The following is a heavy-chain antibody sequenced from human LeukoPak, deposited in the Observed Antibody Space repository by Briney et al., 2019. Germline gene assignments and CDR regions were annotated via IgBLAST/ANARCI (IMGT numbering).Heavy chain of an antibody. J-gene: IGHJ4*02. Sequence: PGGSLRLSCAASGFTFSSYAMSWVRQAPGRGLERVSTISGSGDSTYSADSVKGRFTISRDNSKNTLYLQMNSLRAEDTAVYYCAKVPGSGWYSALGYWGQGTLVTVSS. CDR1: GFTFSSYA. CDR3: AKVPGSGWYSALGY. CDR2: ISGSGDST. V-gene: IGHV3-23*01. D-gene: IGHD6-19*01.